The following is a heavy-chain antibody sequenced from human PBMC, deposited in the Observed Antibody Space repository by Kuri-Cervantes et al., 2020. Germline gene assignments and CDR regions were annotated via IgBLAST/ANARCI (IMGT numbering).Heavy chain of an antibody. Sequence: SVKVSCKASGGTFSSYAISWVRQAPGQGLEWMGGIIPIFGTANYARKFQGRVTITADESTSTVYMELSSLRSEDTAVYYCARDKPPDYDFWSGYWGHEYYFDYWGQGTLVTVSS. J-gene: IGHJ4*02. D-gene: IGHD3-3*01. V-gene: IGHV1-69*13. CDR1: GGTFSSYA. CDR2: IIPIFGTA. CDR3: ARDKPPDYDFWSGYWGHEYYFDY.